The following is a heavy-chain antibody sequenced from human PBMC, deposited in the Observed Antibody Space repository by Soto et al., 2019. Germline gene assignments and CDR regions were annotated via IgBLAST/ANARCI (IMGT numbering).Heavy chain of an antibody. D-gene: IGHD5-12*01. V-gene: IGHV4-59*01. CDR3: ARTYSGYDSYFDN. Sequence: QVQLQESGPGLVKPSETLSLTCTVSGASIGSYYWSWIRQPPGKGLEWIGYINYSGSTNYNPSLKSRVTISVDTSKNQFSLKLSSVTAADTAVYYCARTYSGYDSYFDNWGQGTLVTVSS. J-gene: IGHJ4*02. CDR2: INYSGST. CDR1: GASIGSYY.